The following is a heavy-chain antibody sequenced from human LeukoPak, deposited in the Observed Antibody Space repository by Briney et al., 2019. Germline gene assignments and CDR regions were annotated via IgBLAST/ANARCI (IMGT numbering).Heavy chain of an antibody. V-gene: IGHV3-33*01. CDR1: GFTFSSYG. CDR2: IWYDGSNK. D-gene: IGHD5-18*01. Sequence: PGRSLRLSCAASGFTFSSYGMHWVRQAPGKGLDWVAVIWYDGSNKYYADSVKGRFTISRDNSKNTLYLQMNSLRAEDTAVYYCARDQGIQLWLRYYYGMDVWGQGTTVTVSS. CDR3: ARDQGIQLWLRYYYGMDV. J-gene: IGHJ6*02.